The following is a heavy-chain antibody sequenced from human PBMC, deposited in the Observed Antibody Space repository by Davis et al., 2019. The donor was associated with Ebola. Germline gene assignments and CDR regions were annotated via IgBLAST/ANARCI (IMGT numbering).Heavy chain of an antibody. Sequence: GESLKISCAASGFTVTSNYMSWVRQAPGKGLEWVSIIYRGGSTYYADSVKGRFTTSRDISQNTLLLQMNSLRAEDTAVYYCAYSSSSPFDYWGQGTLVTVSS. J-gene: IGHJ4*02. CDR2: IYRGGST. V-gene: IGHV3-53*01. CDR3: AYSSSSPFDY. D-gene: IGHD6-6*01. CDR1: GFTVTSNY.